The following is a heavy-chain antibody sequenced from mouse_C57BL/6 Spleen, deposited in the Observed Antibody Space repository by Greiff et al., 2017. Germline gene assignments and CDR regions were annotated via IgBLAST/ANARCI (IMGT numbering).Heavy chain of an antibody. CDR3: TREGLHYYGSKGLFAY. D-gene: IGHD1-1*01. J-gene: IGHJ3*01. Sequence: VQLKESGEGLVKPGGSLKLSCAASGFTFSSYAMSWVRQTPEKRLEWVAYISSGGDYIYYADTVKGRFTISRDNARNILYLQMSSLKSEDTAMYYCTREGLHYYGSKGLFAYWGQGTLVTVSA. V-gene: IGHV5-9-1*02. CDR1: GFTFSSYA. CDR2: ISSGGDYI.